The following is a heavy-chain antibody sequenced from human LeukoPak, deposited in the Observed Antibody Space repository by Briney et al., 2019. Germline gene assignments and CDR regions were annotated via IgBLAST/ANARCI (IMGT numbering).Heavy chain of an antibody. J-gene: IGHJ5*02. D-gene: IGHD5-12*01. CDR2: INAGNGNT. Sequence: GASVKVSCKASGYTFTSYTIHWVRQAPGQRLEWMGWINAGNGNTKYSQKFQGRVTITRDTSASTAYMELSSLRSEDTTVYYCARDRDIVGHDWVNWFDPWGQGTLVTVSS. CDR1: GYTFTSYT. V-gene: IGHV1-3*01. CDR3: ARDRDIVGHDWVNWFDP.